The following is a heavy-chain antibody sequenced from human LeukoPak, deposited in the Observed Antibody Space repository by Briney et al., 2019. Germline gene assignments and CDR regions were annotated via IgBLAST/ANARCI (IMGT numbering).Heavy chain of an antibody. CDR1: GGSISSGGYS. J-gene: IGHJ6*02. CDR2: IYYSGST. V-gene: IGHV4-61*08. CDR3: ARNYYGMDV. Sequence: PSETLSLTCAVSGGSISSGGYSWSWIRQPPGKGLEWIGYIYYSGSTNYNPSLKSRVTISVDTSKNQFSLKLSSVTAADTAVYYCARNYYGMDVWGQGTTVTVSS.